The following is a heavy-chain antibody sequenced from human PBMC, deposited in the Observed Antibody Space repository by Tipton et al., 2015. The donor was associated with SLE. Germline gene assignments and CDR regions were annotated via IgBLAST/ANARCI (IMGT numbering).Heavy chain of an antibody. D-gene: IGHD3-22*01. Sequence: TLSLTCTVSGGSISGYYWSWLRQSPGKGLEWIGYIYYSGSTNYNPSLKRRVTISVDTAKSQFSLNLTSVTAADTAVYYCARVGHGFDSSGYNSRYYYYMDVWGKGTTVTVSS. CDR3: ARVGHGFDSSGYNSRYYYYMDV. J-gene: IGHJ6*03. CDR1: GGSISGYY. V-gene: IGHV4-59*08. CDR2: IYYSGST.